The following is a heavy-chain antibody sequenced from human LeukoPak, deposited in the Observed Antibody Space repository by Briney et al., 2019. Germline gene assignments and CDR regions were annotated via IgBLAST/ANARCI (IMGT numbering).Heavy chain of an antibody. CDR2: ITSSSSYI. CDR3: ARDYNWSHDY. CDR1: GFTFSSDA. D-gene: IGHD1-1*01. J-gene: IGHJ4*02. V-gene: IGHV3-21*01. Sequence: GGSLRLSCAASGFTFSSDAMSWVRQAPGKGLEWVSSITSSSSYIFYADSVKGRFTISRDNAKDSLFLQMNSLRGEDTAMYYCARDYNWSHDYWGQGTLVTVTS.